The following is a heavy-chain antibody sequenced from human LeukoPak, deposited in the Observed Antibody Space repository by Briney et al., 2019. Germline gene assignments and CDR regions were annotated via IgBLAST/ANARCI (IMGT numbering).Heavy chain of an antibody. Sequence: PSQTLSLTCAVSGGSISSGSSSWSWIRQPPGKGLEWIGYISHSGNTYYNPSLKSRVTISVDKSKNQFSLKLTSVTAADTAVYYCARYSSTWPYWYFDLWGRGTLVTVSS. V-gene: IGHV4-30-2*01. CDR2: ISHSGNT. J-gene: IGHJ2*01. CDR3: ARYSSTWPYWYFDL. CDR1: GGSISSGSSS. D-gene: IGHD6-13*01.